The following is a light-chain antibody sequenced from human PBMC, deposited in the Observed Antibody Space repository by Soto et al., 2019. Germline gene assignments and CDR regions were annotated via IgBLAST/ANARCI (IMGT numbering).Light chain of an antibody. CDR2: NNN. J-gene: IGLJ3*02. V-gene: IGLV1-44*01. CDR1: TSNIGSNA. Sequence: HSVVTQPPSASGTPGQRVTISCSGRTSNIGSNAVNWYQQFPGRAPKVLIYNNNERPSGFPDRFSGSKSGTSASLAISGLQSEDEADYYCATWDDGLNGWVFGGGTKLTVL. CDR3: ATWDDGLNGWV.